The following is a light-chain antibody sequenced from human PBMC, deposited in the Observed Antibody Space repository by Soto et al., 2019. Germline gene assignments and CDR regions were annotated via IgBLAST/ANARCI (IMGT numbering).Light chain of an antibody. CDR3: QQASSFPLT. J-gene: IGKJ4*01. Sequence: IQMTQSPSSVSASVGDTVTITCRASQAISSWLAWYQQKPGQPPNLLIYSASTLRSGVPLRFRGSESGVDFTLTISNLQPEDFAIYYCQQASSFPLTFGGGTKVDIK. V-gene: IGKV1-12*01. CDR2: SAS. CDR1: QAISSW.